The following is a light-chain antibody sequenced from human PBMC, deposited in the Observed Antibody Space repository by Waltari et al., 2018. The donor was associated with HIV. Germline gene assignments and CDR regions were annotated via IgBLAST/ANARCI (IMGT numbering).Light chain of an antibody. CDR1: SSNIGSKY. J-gene: IGLJ2*01. CDR3: SAWDDDVNGL. Sequence: QSVLTQPPSASGTPGQRVTISCSGSSSNIGSKYVYWYQQLPGTAPKLLIYRNNQRPSGVPDRFSGSKSGTSASLAISGLRSEDEADYYCSAWDDDVNGLFGGGTKLTVL. V-gene: IGLV1-47*01. CDR2: RNN.